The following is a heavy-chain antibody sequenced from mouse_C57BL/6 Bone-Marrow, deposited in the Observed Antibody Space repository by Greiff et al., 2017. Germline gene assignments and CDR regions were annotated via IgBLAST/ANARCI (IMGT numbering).Heavy chain of an antibody. CDR3: ARSHYYGSSYGGAMDY. D-gene: IGHD1-1*01. CDR2: IRNKANGYTT. Sequence: EVKLMESGGGLVQPGGSLSLSCAASGFTFTDYYMSWVRQPPGKALEWLGFIRNKANGYTTEYSASVKGRFTISRDNSQSILYLQMNALRAEDSATYYCARSHYYGSSYGGAMDYWGQGTSVTVSS. V-gene: IGHV7-3*01. J-gene: IGHJ4*01. CDR1: GFTFTDYY.